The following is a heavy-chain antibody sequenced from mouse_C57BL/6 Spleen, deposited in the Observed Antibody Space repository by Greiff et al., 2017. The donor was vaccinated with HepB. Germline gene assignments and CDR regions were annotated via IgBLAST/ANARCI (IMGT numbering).Heavy chain of an antibody. CDR3: ARRSYAMDY. CDR1: GYTFNSYW. CDR2: IDPSDSYT. Sequence: QVQLQQPGAELVKPGASVKLSCKASGYTFNSYWMQWVKQRPGQGLEWIGEIDPSDSYTNYNQKFKGKATLTVDKSSSTAYMQLSSLTSEDSAVYYCARRSYAMDYWGQGTSVTVSS. J-gene: IGHJ4*01. V-gene: IGHV1-50*01.